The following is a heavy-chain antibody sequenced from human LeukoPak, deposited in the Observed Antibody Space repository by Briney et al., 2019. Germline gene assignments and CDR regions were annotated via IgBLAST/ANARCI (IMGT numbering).Heavy chain of an antibody. CDR2: INPNSGGT. Sequence: ASVKVSCKASGYTFTGYYMHWVRQAPGQGLEWMGWINPNSGGTNYAQKFQGRVTMTRDTSISTAYMELSRLRSDDTAVYYCARDLGYCSGGSCATGWFDPWGQETLVTVSS. D-gene: IGHD2-15*01. CDR1: GYTFTGYY. CDR3: ARDLGYCSGGSCATGWFDP. V-gene: IGHV1-2*02. J-gene: IGHJ5*02.